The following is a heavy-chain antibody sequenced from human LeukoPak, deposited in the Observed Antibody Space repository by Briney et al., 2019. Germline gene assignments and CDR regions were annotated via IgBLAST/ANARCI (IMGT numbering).Heavy chain of an antibody. V-gene: IGHV3-11*06. CDR3: ARGGYSGYDPFDY. Sequence: GGSLRLSCAAPGFTFSDYYMSWIRQAPGKGLEWVSYISSSSTYTRYADSVKGRFTISRDNAKNSLYLQMNSLRAEDTAVYYCARGGYSGYDPFDYWGQGTLVTVSS. CDR2: ISSSSTYT. CDR1: GFTFSDYY. D-gene: IGHD5-12*01. J-gene: IGHJ4*02.